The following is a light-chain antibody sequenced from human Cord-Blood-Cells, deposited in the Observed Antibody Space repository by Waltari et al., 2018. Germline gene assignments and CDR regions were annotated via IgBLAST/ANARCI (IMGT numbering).Light chain of an antibody. CDR2: GAS. CDR1: QSVSSY. V-gene: IGKV3-11*01. Sequence: DIVLTQSPATLSLSLGERDTLSCRASQSVSSYLAWYQQKPGQAPRPLIYGASNRTTGIPARFSGSGSGTDFTLTISSLEPEDFAVYYCQQRSNWPPALTFGGGTKVEIK. CDR3: QQRSNWPPALT. J-gene: IGKJ4*01.